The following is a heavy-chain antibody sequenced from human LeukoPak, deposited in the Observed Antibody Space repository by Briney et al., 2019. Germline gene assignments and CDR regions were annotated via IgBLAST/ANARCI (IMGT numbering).Heavy chain of an antibody. Sequence: SETLSLTCSVSGDSISRNSHYWCWLRQSAGKGLEWIGRLNPSGKIDYNPSLRSRLTMSLDPSENKLSLKLSSVTAADTALYYCARGRPSGDYFDFWGQGALVTVSS. CDR3: ARGRPSGDYFDF. D-gene: IGHD4-17*01. CDR2: LNPSGKI. V-gene: IGHV4-61*02. J-gene: IGHJ4*02. CDR1: GDSISRNSHY.